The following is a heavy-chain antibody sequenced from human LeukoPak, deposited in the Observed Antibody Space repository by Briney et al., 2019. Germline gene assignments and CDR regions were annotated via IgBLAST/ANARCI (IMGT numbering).Heavy chain of an antibody. V-gene: IGHV3-30-3*01. CDR3: ARAPSYDFWSGYTHFDY. CDR2: ISYDGSKK. J-gene: IGHJ4*02. Sequence: GGSLRLSCAASGFTFSSYAMHWVRQAPGKGLEWAAVISYDGSKKCYADSVKGRFTISRDNSKNTLDLQMNSLRAEDTAVYYCARAPSYDFWSGYTHFDYWGQGTLVTVSS. D-gene: IGHD3-3*01. CDR1: GFTFSSYA.